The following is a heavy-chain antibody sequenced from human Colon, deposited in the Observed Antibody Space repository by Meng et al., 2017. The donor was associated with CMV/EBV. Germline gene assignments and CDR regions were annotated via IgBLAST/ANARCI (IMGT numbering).Heavy chain of an antibody. Sequence: QITLKESGPTLVKPTQTLTLTCTFSGFSLNTYEVGVGWFRQPPGKAPEWLALIYWDDDKRYRSSLGSRLTLTHDASKNQVVLTMTDMDPVDTATYYCAHKSLPAAFFDYWSQGTLVTVSS. CDR3: AHKSLPAAFFDY. V-gene: IGHV2-5*02. CDR1: GFSLNTYEVG. CDR2: IYWDDDK. J-gene: IGHJ4*02. D-gene: IGHD2-2*01.